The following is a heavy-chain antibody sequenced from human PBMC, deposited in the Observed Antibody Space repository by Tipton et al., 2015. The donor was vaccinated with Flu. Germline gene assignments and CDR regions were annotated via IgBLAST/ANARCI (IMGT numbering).Heavy chain of an antibody. J-gene: IGHJ4*02. CDR3: ARDQVAADY. CDR1: GFTFSSYS. Sequence: SLRLSCAASGFTFSSYSMNWVRQAPGKGLEWVSYISSSSSTIYYADSVKGRFTISRDNAKNSLYLQMNSLRAEDTAVYYCARDQVAADYWGQGTLVTVSS. V-gene: IGHV3-48*04. CDR2: ISSSSSTI.